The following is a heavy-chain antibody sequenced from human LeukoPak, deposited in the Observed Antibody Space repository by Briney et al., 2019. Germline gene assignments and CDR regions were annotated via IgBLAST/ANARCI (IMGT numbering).Heavy chain of an antibody. V-gene: IGHV3-21*01. CDR3: ERGGSSGWSDY. J-gene: IGHJ4*02. CDR2: ISSSSSFI. D-gene: IGHD6-19*01. Sequence: GGSLRLSCAASGFTFSPYTMNWVRQAPGKGLEWVSSISSSSSFIYYADSVKGRFTISRDNAKNSLYLQMHSLRAEDTAVYYCERGGSSGWSDYWGQGTLGTGS. CDR1: GFTFSPYT.